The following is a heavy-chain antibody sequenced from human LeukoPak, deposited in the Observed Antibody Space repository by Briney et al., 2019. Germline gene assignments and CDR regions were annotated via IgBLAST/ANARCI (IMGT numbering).Heavy chain of an antibody. D-gene: IGHD6-19*01. CDR1: GFTFSSYS. Sequence: PGGSLRLSCAASGFTFSSYSMNWVRQAPGKGLEWVSSISSSSYIYYADSVKGRFTISRDNAKNSLYLQMNSLRAEDTAVYYCARDGNSSGRDYWGQGTLVTVSS. CDR3: ARDGNSSGRDY. J-gene: IGHJ4*02. CDR2: ISSSSYI. V-gene: IGHV3-21*01.